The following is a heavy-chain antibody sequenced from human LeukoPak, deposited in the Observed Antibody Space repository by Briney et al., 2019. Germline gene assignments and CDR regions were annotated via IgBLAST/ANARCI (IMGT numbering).Heavy chain of an antibody. V-gene: IGHV1-2*04. J-gene: IGHJ2*01. CDR1: GYTFTGYY. CDR2: INPNSGGT. D-gene: IGHD4-17*01. Sequence: ASVKVSCKASGYTFTGYYMHWVRQAPGQGLEWMGWINPNSGGTNYAQKFQGWVTMTRDTSISTAYMELSRLRSDDTAVYYCARAPPATVTTDWYFDLWGCGTLVTVSS. CDR3: ARAPPATVTTDWYFDL.